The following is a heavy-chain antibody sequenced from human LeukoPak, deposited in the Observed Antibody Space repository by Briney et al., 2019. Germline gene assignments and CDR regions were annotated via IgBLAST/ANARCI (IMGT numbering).Heavy chain of an antibody. V-gene: IGHV3-30-3*01. CDR1: GFTFSSYA. D-gene: IGHD3-10*01. CDR2: ISYDGSNK. J-gene: IGHJ5*02. CDR3: ARDLDGSGSYHWFDP. Sequence: GGSLRLSCAASGFTFSSYAMHWVRQAPGKGLEWVAVISYDGSNKYYADSVKGRFTISRDNSKNTLYLQMNSLRAEDTAVYYCARDLDGSGSYHWFDPWGQGTLVTVSS.